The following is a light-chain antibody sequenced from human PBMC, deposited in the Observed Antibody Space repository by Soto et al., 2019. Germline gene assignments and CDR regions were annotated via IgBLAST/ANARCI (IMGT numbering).Light chain of an antibody. CDR3: QSYDSSLSGSV. J-gene: IGLJ3*02. CDR1: SSNIGAGYD. V-gene: IGLV1-40*01. CDR2: GNS. Sequence: QPVLTQPPSVPGAPGQRVTISCTASSSNIGAGYDVHWYQQLPGTAPKLLIYGNSNRPSGIPDRFSGSKSGTSASLAITGLQAVDEADYYCQSYDSSLSGSVFGGGSKRTVL.